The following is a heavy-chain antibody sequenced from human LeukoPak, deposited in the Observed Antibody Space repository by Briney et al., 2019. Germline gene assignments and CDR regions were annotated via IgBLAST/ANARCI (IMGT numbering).Heavy chain of an antibody. Sequence: GASVKVSCKASGYTFTSYYMHWVRQAPGQGLEWMGIINPSGGSTSYAQKFQGRVTMTRDTSTSTVYMELSSLRSEDTAVYYCARDLRYYDILTGYYIPPDYYYYYYMDVWGKGTTVTISS. J-gene: IGHJ6*03. D-gene: IGHD3-9*01. CDR1: GYTFTSYY. V-gene: IGHV1-46*01. CDR3: ARDLRYYDILTGYYIPPDYYYYYYMDV. CDR2: INPSGGST.